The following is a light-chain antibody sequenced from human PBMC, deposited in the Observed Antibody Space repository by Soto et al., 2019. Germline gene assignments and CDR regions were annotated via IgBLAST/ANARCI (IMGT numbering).Light chain of an antibody. CDR1: QNVSSSY. J-gene: IGKJ5*01. CDR2: DAY. V-gene: IGKV3-11*01. CDR3: KQRHMWPIT. Sequence: EKVLTQSPGTLSLSPGERATLSCRASQNVSSSYLAWYQQKPGQAPRLLIYDAYNRATGIPPRFSGSGSGTDFTLTISSLEPEDSAVYYCKQRHMWPITFGQGTRLEIK.